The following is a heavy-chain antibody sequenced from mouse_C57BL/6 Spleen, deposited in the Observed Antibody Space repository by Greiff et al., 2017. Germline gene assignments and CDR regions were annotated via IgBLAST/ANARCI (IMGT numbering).Heavy chain of an antibody. J-gene: IGHJ4*01. V-gene: IGHV5-17*01. CDR1: GFTFSDYG. Sequence: EVKLMESGGGSVKPGGSLKLSCAASGFTFSDYGMHWVRQAPEKGLEWVAYISSGSSTIYYADTVKGRFTISRDNAKNTLFLQMTSLRSEDTAMYYCARRAVVATRGAMDYWGQGTSVTVSS. CDR3: ARRAVVATRGAMDY. CDR2: ISSGSSTI. D-gene: IGHD1-1*01.